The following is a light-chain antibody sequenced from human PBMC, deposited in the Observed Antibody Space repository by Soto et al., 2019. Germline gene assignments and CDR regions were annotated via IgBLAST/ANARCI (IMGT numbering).Light chain of an antibody. V-gene: IGKV3-11*01. Sequence: EIVLTQSPATLSLSPGERATLYCSASQSVSSYLAWYQQKPGQAPRLLIYDASNRATGIPARFSGSGSGTDFTLTISSLEPEDFAVYYCQQRSNWPRSITFGQGTRLEIK. J-gene: IGKJ5*01. CDR3: QQRSNWPRSIT. CDR1: QSVSSY. CDR2: DAS.